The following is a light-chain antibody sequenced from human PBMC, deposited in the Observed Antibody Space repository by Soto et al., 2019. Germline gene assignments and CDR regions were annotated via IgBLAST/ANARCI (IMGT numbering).Light chain of an antibody. J-gene: IGKJ4*02. CDR2: DAS. V-gene: IGKV3-11*01. CDR1: QSLSSY. Sequence: EMVLTQSPATLSLSPGERAALSCRSSQSLSSYLAWYQQKPGQAPRLLIYDASNRATGITARFSGSGSGTDFTITNSGLGAEGFTVYYLQQRSNWPLFGGGTKVEIK. CDR3: QQRSNWPL.